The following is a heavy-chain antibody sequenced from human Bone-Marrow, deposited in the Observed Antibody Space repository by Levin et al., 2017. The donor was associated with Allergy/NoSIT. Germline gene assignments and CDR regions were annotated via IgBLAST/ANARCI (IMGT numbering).Heavy chain of an antibody. CDR1: GYTFTGYY. V-gene: IGHV1-2*02. D-gene: IGHD3-9*01. J-gene: IGHJ3*02. CDR2: INPNSGGT. Sequence: ASVKVSCKASGYTFTGYYMHWVRQAPGQGLEWMGWINPNSGGTNYAQKFQGRVTMTRDTSISTAYMELSRLRSDDTAVYYCARGAGDKLRYFDWFGTPRDAFDSWGQGTMVTVSS. CDR3: ARGAGDKLRYFDWFGTPRDAFDS.